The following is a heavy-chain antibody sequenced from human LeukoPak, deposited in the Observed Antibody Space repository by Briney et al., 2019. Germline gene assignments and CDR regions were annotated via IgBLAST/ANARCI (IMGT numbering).Heavy chain of an antibody. CDR2: INHSGST. CDR3: ARGRSYYDSSGYYYSWFDP. CDR1: GGSFSGYY. J-gene: IGHJ5*02. Sequence: PSETLSLTCAVYGGSFSGYYWSWIRQPPGKGLEWIGEINHSGSTNYNPSLKSRVTISVDTSKNQFSLKLSSVTAADTAVYYCARGRSYYDSSGYYYSWFDPWGQGTLVTVSS. D-gene: IGHD3-22*01. V-gene: IGHV4-34*01.